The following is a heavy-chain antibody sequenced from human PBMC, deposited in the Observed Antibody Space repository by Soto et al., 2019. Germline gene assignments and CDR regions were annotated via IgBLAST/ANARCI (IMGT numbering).Heavy chain of an antibody. D-gene: IGHD3-16*01. CDR1: WFTVSSNY. Sequence: GSLRLSCAASWFTVSSNYMSWVRQAPGKGLEWVSVIYSGGSTYYADSVKGRFTISRDSSKNTLYLQMNSLRAEDTAVYYCARDVGGADAYYYYGMDVGGQGTTVTVSS. V-gene: IGHV3-53*01. CDR3: ARDVGGADAYYYYGMDV. J-gene: IGHJ6*02. CDR2: IYSGGST.